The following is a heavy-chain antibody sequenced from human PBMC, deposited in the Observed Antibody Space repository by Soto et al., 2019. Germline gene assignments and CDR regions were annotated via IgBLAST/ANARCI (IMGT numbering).Heavy chain of an antibody. CDR2: IYYSGST. V-gene: IGHV4-59*08. CDR1: GGSISSYY. Sequence: PSETLSLTCTVSGGSISSYYWSWIRQPPGKGLEWIGYIYYSGSTNYNPSLKSRVTISVDTSKNQFSLKLSSVTAADTAVYYCARLIDILTGYRPPWFDPWGQGTLVTVSS. J-gene: IGHJ5*02. CDR3: ARLIDILTGYRPPWFDP. D-gene: IGHD3-9*01.